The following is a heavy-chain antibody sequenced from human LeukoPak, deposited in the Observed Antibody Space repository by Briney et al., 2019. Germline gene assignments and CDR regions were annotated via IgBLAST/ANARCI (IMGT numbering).Heavy chain of an antibody. CDR1: GYTFTSYA. J-gene: IGHJ4*02. D-gene: IGHD6-19*01. CDR3: ARERYEYSGWYDPFDY. Sequence: ASVKVYCKASGYTFTSYAMHWVRQAPGQRLEWMGWINAGNGNTKYSQKFQGRVTITRDTSASTAYMELSSLRSEDTAVYYCARERYEYSGWYDPFDYWGQGTLVTVSS. V-gene: IGHV1-3*01. CDR2: INAGNGNT.